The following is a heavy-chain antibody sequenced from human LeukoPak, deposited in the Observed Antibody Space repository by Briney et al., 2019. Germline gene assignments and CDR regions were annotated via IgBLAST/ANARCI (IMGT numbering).Heavy chain of an antibody. CDR2: LYSGSST. D-gene: IGHD5-24*01. Sequence: GGSLRLSYAASGFSVSTNYMNSVRQAPGKGLEWVSILYSGSSTYYADSVEGRFVVSRDSSKNTLSLQMNDLRAEDTAVYYCARVGDHLHWYLDLWGRGTLVTVSS. CDR1: GFSVSTNY. J-gene: IGHJ2*01. CDR3: ARVGDHLHWYLDL. V-gene: IGHV3-53*01.